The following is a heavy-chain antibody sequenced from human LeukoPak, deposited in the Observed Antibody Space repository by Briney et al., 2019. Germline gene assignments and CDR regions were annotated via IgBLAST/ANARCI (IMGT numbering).Heavy chain of an antibody. CDR2: ISSSSSYI. V-gene: IGHV3-21*01. CDR1: GFTFSSYS. J-gene: IGHJ4*02. CDR3: ARSARLMKGVVEVTALDD. D-gene: IGHD3-3*01. Sequence: KSGGSLRLSCAASGFTFSSYSMNWVRQAPGKGLEWVSSISSSSSYIYYADSVKGRFTISRDNAKNSLYLQMNSLRADDTAVYYCARSARLMKGVVEVTALDDWGQGTLVTVSS.